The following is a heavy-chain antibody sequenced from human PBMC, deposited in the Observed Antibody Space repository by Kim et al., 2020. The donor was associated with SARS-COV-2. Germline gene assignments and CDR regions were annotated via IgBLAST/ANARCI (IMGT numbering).Heavy chain of an antibody. CDR1: GYTFTSYD. V-gene: IGHV1-8*01. Sequence: ASVKVSCKASGYTFTSYDINWVRQATGQGLEWMGWMNPNSGNTGYAQKFQGRVTMTRNTSISTAYMELSSLRSEDTAVYYCARVLSRQRIYSSSWRDFDYWGQGTLVTVSS. D-gene: IGHD6-13*01. CDR2: MNPNSGNT. J-gene: IGHJ4*02. CDR3: ARVLSRQRIYSSSWRDFDY.